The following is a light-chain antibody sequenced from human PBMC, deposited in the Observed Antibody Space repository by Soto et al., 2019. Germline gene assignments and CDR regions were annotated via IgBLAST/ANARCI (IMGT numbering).Light chain of an antibody. V-gene: IGKV3-20*01. Sequence: EIVLTQSPGTLSLSPGERATLSCTASQRVSSSYLAWYQQKPGQAPRLLIFDASRRATGIPDRFSGRGSGTDFNLTISRLEPEDFAVYECQQYGSSIITFGGGTKVDIK. J-gene: IGKJ4*01. CDR1: QRVSSSY. CDR3: QQYGSSIIT. CDR2: DAS.